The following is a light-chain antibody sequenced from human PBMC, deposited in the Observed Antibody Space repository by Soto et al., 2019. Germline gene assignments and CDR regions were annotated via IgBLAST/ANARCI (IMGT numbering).Light chain of an antibody. CDR1: QSIMSW. CDR3: QQYNAYSPWT. V-gene: IGKV1-5*03. Sequence: DIQMTQSPSTLSASVGDRVIITCRASQSIMSWLAWYQQKPGKAPKLLIYKASDLDVGVPSRFSGSGSGTEFTLTISSLQSDDVATYYCQQYNAYSPWTFGQGTKVDIK. J-gene: IGKJ1*01. CDR2: KAS.